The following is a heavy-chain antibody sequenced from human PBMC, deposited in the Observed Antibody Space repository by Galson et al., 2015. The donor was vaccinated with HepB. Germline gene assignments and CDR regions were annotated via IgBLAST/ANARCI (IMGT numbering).Heavy chain of an antibody. J-gene: IGHJ2*01. V-gene: IGHV4-31*03. D-gene: IGHD5-24*01. CDR3: ARGSGWLQSNWYFDL. CDR2: IYHSGST. Sequence: QVQLQESGPGLVKPSETLSLTCTVSGGSISSGGYYWSWIRQHPGKGLEWIGYIYHSGSTYYNPSLKSRVTISVDRSKNQFSLKLSSVTAADTAVYYCARGSGWLQSNWYFDLWGRGTLVTVSS. CDR1: GGSISSGGYY.